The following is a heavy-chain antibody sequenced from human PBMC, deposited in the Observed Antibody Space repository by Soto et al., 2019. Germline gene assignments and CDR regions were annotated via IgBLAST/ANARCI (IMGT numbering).Heavy chain of an antibody. CDR3: AKGLALMADH. CDR2: ILYDGSKE. J-gene: IGHJ4*02. CDR1: GFSFNTYV. D-gene: IGHD2-21*01. Sequence: GGSLRLSCTDSGFSFNTYVMDWVRQAPGKGLEWVARILYDGSKEYYADPVRGRFTISRDNSKNTLYLQMDRLRVEDTAVYFCAKGLALMADHWGQGTPVTVSS. V-gene: IGHV3-30*18.